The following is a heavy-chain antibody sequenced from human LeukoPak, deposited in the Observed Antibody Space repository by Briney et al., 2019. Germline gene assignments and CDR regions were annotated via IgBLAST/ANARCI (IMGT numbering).Heavy chain of an antibody. D-gene: IGHD6-19*01. CDR2: ISYDGSNK. V-gene: IGHV3-30-3*01. CDR1: GFTFSSYA. CDR3: ARSSSGLPNF. Sequence: PGGSLRLSCAASGFTFSSYAMHWVRQAPGKGLEWVAVISYDGSNKYYADSVKGRFTISRDNSKNTLYLQMNSLRAEDTAVYYCARSSSGLPNFWGQGTLVTVSS. J-gene: IGHJ4*02.